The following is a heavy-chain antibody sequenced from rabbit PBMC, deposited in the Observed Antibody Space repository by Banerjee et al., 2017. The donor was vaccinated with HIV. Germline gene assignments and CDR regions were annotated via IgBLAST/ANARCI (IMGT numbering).Heavy chain of an antibody. J-gene: IGHJ3*01. CDR3: ARDILTGVDHRLDL. D-gene: IGHD4-1*01. CDR2: IYAGYSGST. CDR1: GFSFSSSYY. Sequence: QEQLVESGGGLVQPEGSLTLTCTASGFSFSSSYYMCWVRQAPGKGLEWIACIYAGYSGSTYYANWAKGRFTISLDNAQNTVCLQMTSLTAADTATYFCARDILTGVDHRLDLRGPGTLVTVS. V-gene: IGHV1S45*01.